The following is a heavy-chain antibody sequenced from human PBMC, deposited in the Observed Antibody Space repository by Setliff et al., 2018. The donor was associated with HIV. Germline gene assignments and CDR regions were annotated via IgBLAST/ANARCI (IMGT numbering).Heavy chain of an antibody. CDR3: ARDPGEGGGGFLEWTIGYYYYMDV. CDR1: GGTFSSYA. CDR2: IIPIFGTA. J-gene: IGHJ6*03. D-gene: IGHD3-3*01. Sequence: SVKVSCKASGGTFSSYAISWVRQAPGQGLEWMGRIIPIFGTANYAQKFQGRVTITADKSTSTAYMELSSLRSDDTAVYYCARDPGEGGGGFLEWTIGYYYYMDVWGKGTAVTVS. V-gene: IGHV1-69*06.